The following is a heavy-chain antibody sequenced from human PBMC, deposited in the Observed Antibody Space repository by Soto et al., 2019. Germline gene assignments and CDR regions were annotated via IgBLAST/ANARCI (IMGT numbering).Heavy chain of an antibody. J-gene: IGHJ4*02. Sequence: PSETLSLTCTVSGGSISSSSYYWGWIRQPPGKGLEWIGSIYYSGNTYYNPSLKSRVTMSGDTSKNQFSLSLSSVTAADTAVYYCARRFTMTVVVFDYWGQGALVTVSS. D-gene: IGHD3-22*01. CDR2: IYYSGNT. CDR3: ARRFTMTVVVFDY. V-gene: IGHV4-39*07. CDR1: GGSISSSSYY.